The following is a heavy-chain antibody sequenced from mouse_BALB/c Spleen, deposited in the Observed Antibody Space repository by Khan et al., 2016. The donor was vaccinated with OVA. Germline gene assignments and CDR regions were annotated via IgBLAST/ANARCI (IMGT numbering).Heavy chain of an antibody. D-gene: IGHD6-1*01. Sequence: QVQLQQSGTELLKPGTSVKLSCKASGYSFTNYDINWVRQRPEQGLEWIGWIFPGNGNIQYNEKFKDKATLTIDKSSSTAYMRLSRLTYEDSGVYFCAREDSVKFDSWGQGTILTVSS. CDR2: IFPGNGNI. CDR1: GYSFTNYD. CDR3: AREDSVKFDS. V-gene: IGHV1-85*01. J-gene: IGHJ2*01.